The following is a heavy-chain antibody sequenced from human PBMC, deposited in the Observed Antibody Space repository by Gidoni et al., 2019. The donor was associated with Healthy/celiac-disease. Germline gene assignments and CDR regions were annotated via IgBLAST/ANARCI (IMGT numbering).Heavy chain of an antibody. CDR2: ISGSGGST. Sequence: EVQLLESGGGLVQPGGSLRLSCAASGFTFSSYAMSWVRQAPGKGLEWVSAISGSGGSTYYADSVKGRFTISRDNSKNTLYLQMNSLRAEDTAVYYCTRWRGYYYYGMDVWGQGTTVTVSS. D-gene: IGHD2-15*01. CDR1: GFTFSSYA. J-gene: IGHJ6*02. CDR3: TRWRGYYYYGMDV. V-gene: IGHV3-23*01.